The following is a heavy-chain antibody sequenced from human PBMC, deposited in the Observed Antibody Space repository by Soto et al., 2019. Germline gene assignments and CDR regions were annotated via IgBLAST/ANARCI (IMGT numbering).Heavy chain of an antibody. J-gene: IGHJ4*02. CDR2: INHSGST. CDR1: GGSFSGYY. Sequence: PSETLSLTCAVYGGSFSGYYWSWIRQPPGKGLEWIGEINHSGSTNYNPSLKSRVTISVDTSKNQFSLKLSSVTAADTAVYYCARAWYYYDSSGYEYWGQGTLVTVS. D-gene: IGHD3-22*01. V-gene: IGHV4-34*01. CDR3: ARAWYYYDSSGYEY.